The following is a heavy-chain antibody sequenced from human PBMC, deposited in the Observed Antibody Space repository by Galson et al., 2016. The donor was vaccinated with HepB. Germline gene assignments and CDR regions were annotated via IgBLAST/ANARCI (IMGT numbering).Heavy chain of an antibody. CDR3: ARVEGSTIFGVVITPYYFDY. Sequence: SVKVSCKASGYSFTSYGISWVRQAPGQGLEWMGWISVYDANTNYAHKLQGRVTMNTDTSTSTAYMELRSLRSDDTAVYYCARVEGSTIFGVVITPYYFDYWGQRTLVTVSS. J-gene: IGHJ4*02. D-gene: IGHD3-3*01. CDR2: ISVYDANT. CDR1: GYSFTSYG. V-gene: IGHV1-18*01.